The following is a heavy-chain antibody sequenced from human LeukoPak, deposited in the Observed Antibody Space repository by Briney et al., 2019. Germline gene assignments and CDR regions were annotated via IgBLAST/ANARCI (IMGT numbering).Heavy chain of an antibody. Sequence: GESLKIPCKGCGYSFTSYWIGWVRHMPGKGLGWMGIIYPGDSDTRYSPSFQGQVTISADKSISTAYLQWSSLKASDTAMYYCARPYGQSSSAFDYWGQGTLVTVSS. J-gene: IGHJ4*02. D-gene: IGHD4-17*01. CDR3: ARPYGQSSSAFDY. CDR2: IYPGDSDT. CDR1: GYSFTSYW. V-gene: IGHV5-51*01.